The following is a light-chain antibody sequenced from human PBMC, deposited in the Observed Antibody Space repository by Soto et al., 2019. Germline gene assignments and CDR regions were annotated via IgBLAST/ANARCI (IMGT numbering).Light chain of an antibody. CDR1: QGISSY. Sequence: AIRMTQSPSSLSASTGDRVTITCRASQGISSYLAWYQQKPGKAPKLLIYAASTLQSVVPSRFSGSGSGTDFTLTISCLQSEDFATYYCQPYYSYPRAFGQGTKVEIK. CDR3: QPYYSYPRA. V-gene: IGKV1-8*01. J-gene: IGKJ1*01. CDR2: AAS.